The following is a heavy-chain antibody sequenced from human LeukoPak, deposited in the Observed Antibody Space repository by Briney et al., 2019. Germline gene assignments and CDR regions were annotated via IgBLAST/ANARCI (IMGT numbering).Heavy chain of an antibody. V-gene: IGHV3-33*01. Sequence: PGGSLRLSCAASGFTFSSYAMHWVRQAPGKGLEWVAVIWYDGSNKYYADSVKGRFTISRDNSKNTLYLQMNSLRAEDTAVYYCARSKGLGYCSSTSCHYYYYYGMDVWGKGTTVTVSS. CDR2: IWYDGSNK. J-gene: IGHJ6*04. D-gene: IGHD2-2*01. CDR1: GFTFSSYA. CDR3: ARSKGLGYCSSTSCHYYYYYGMDV.